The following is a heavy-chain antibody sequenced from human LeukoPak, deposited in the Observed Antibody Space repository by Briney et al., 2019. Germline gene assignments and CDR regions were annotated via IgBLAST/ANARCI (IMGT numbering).Heavy chain of an antibody. V-gene: IGHV1-69*01. CDR1: GGTFSSYA. J-gene: IGHJ4*02. CDR2: NIPIFGTA. D-gene: IGHD3-3*01. Sequence: SVKVSCKASGGTFSSYAISWVRQAPGQGLEWMGGNIPIFGTANYAQKFQGRVTITADESTSTAYMELSSLRSEDTAVYYCASGRFPYYFDYWGQGTLVTVSS. CDR3: ASGRFPYYFDY.